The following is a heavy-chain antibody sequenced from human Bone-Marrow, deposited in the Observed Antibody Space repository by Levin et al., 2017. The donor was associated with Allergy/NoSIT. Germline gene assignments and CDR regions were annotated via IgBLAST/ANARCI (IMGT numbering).Heavy chain of an antibody. Sequence: KASETLSLTCAVSGGSFSGYYWSWIRQLPGKGLEWIGETHHSEGTNYNPSLKSRLTISMDTSKKHFSLTLSSVTVADTAVNYCSRGLPLDFAILLGPDVFDIWAQGTMVTVSS. CDR2: THHSEGT. J-gene: IGHJ3*02. CDR3: SRGLPLDFAILLGPDVFDI. CDR1: GGSFSGYY. V-gene: IGHV4-34*01. D-gene: IGHD3-3*01.